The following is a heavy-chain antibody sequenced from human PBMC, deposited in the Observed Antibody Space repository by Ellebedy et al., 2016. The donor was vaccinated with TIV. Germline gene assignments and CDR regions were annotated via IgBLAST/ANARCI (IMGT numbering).Heavy chain of an antibody. CDR3: ARAGSAGWDGGEFDY. V-gene: IGHV1-8*03. J-gene: IGHJ4*02. CDR1: GGTFSSYG. CDR2: MNPNSGNT. D-gene: IGHD3-16*01. Sequence: AASVKVSCKASGGTFSSYGISWVRQATGQGLEWMGWMNPNSGNTGYAQKFQGRVTITRNTSISTAYMELSSLRSEDTAVYYCARAGSAGWDGGEFDYWGQGTLVTVSS.